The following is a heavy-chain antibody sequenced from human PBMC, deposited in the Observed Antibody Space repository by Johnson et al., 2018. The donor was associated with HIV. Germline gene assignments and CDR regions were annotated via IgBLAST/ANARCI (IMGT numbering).Heavy chain of an antibody. CDR3: AKVLAGIAARPLTFDAFDI. CDR2: ISGSGGST. V-gene: IGHV3-23*04. Sequence: VQLVESGGGLIQPGGSLRLSCAASGFTVSSNYMSWVRQAPGKGLEWVSVISGSGGSTYYADSVKGRFTISRDNSKNTLYLQMNSLRAEDTAVYYCAKVLAGIAARPLTFDAFDIWGQGTMVTVSS. J-gene: IGHJ3*02. D-gene: IGHD6-6*01. CDR1: GFTVSSNY.